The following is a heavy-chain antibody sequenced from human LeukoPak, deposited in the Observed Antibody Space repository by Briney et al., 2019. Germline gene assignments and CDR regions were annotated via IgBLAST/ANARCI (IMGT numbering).Heavy chain of an antibody. CDR2: ISYDGSNK. Sequence: QTGRPLRLSCAASGFTFSSYAMHWVRQAPGKGLEWVAVISYDGSNKYYADSVKGRFTISRDNSKNTLYLQMNSLRAEDTAVYYCARGGDIVATIEDNFDYWGQGTLVTVSS. V-gene: IGHV3-30-3*01. CDR1: GFTFSSYA. J-gene: IGHJ4*02. CDR3: ARGGDIVATIEDNFDY. D-gene: IGHD5-12*01.